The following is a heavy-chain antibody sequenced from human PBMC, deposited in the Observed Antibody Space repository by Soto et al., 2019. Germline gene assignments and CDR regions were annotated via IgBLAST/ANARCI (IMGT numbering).Heavy chain of an antibody. J-gene: IGHJ4*02. D-gene: IGHD3-22*01. CDR2: ISGGGGST. CDR1: GFSFNIFA. CDR3: AKDPTSYDSSAQFDS. Sequence: EVKLLESGGRLVQPGGSLRLSCAASGFSFNIFAMNWFRQAPGQGLEWVSGISGGGGSTYYADSVKGRFTISRDNSNNTLYLQMNSLRAEDTAVYYCAKDPTSYDSSAQFDSWGQGTLVTVSS. V-gene: IGHV3-23*01.